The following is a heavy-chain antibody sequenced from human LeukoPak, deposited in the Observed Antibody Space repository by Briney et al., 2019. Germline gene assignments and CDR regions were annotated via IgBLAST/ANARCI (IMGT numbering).Heavy chain of an antibody. CDR2: IRASGDRT. Sequence: GGSLRLSCVVSGFTFINYGMSWVRQAPGKGLEWVSTIRASGDRTYYAESVKGRFTMSGDRSKNTLYLQMSNLRAEDTAVYHCAVLAVPAVGYWGQGTLVIVSS. CDR3: AVLAVPAVGY. D-gene: IGHD2-15*01. J-gene: IGHJ4*02. V-gene: IGHV3-23*01. CDR1: GFTFINYG.